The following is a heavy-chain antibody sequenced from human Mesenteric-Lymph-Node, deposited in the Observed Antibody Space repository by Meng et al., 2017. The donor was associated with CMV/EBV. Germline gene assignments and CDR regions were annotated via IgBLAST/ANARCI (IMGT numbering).Heavy chain of an antibody. CDR1: GCSIRSSSYS. CDR2: IYYSGST. CDR3: ARLRSGFDL. Sequence: TVSGCSIRSSSYSWAWIRRPPGKGLEWFGSIYYSGSTYCNPSLKSRVTISVDTSKNQFSLKLNSVTAADTALYYCARLRSGFDLWGRGTLVTVSS. D-gene: IGHD3-10*01. J-gene: IGHJ2*01. V-gene: IGHV4-39*01.